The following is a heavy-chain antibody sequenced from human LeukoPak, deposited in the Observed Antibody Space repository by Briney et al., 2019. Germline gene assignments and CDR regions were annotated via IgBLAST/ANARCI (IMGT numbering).Heavy chain of an antibody. Sequence: GESLKISCKGSGYSFNNYWIGWVRQMPGKGLEWMGIIYPGDSDTKYNPAFQGQVTISADKSISTAYLQWSSLKASDTAMYYCARGRWGIAVGFDYWGQGTLVTVSS. V-gene: IGHV5-51*01. D-gene: IGHD6-19*01. CDR3: ARGRWGIAVGFDY. CDR1: GYSFNNYW. J-gene: IGHJ4*02. CDR2: IYPGDSDT.